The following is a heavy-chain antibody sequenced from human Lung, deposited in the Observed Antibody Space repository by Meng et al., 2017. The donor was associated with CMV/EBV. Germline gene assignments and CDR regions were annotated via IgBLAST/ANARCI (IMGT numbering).Heavy chain of an antibody. Sequence: GESLKISCAASGFRFSDYYMTWIRQAPGKGLEWVSYISSSYAVDYADSLKGRFTISRDNAKNSLYLQMNSLRAEDTAVYYCARVLLDVRGWYYQGMDVWGQWXTVTVSS. V-gene: IGHV3-69-1*01. CDR2: ISSSYAV. CDR1: GFRFSDYY. D-gene: IGHD6-19*01. CDR3: ARVLLDVRGWYYQGMDV. J-gene: IGHJ6*01.